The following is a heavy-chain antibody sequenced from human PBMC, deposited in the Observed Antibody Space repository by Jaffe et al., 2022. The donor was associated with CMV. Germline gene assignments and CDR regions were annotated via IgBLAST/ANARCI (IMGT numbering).Heavy chain of an antibody. Sequence: EVQLVESGGGLVQPGGSLRLSCAASGFTFSSYTMNWVRQAPGKGLEWVSSIGGSGNYIYYADSVRGRFTISRDSASNSLYLQMNSLRAEDTAVYYCARDYHILPTKLNCFDPWGQGTLVTVSS. CDR1: GFTFSSYT. CDR2: IGGSGNYI. V-gene: IGHV3-21*01. D-gene: IGHD1-26*01. CDR3: ARDYHILPTKLNCFDP. J-gene: IGHJ5*02.